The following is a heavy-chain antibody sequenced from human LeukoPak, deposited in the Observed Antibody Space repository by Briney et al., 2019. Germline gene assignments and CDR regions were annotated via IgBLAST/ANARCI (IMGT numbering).Heavy chain of an antibody. J-gene: IGHJ6*03. D-gene: IGHD6-13*01. Sequence: PSETLSLTCTVSGGSISSYYWSWIRQPPGKGLEWIGYIYYSGSTNYNPSLKSRVTISVDTSKNQFSLKLSSVTAADTAVYYCARSQQQLPNYYYYYMDVWGKGTTVTVSS. CDR3: ARSQQQLPNYYYYYMDV. V-gene: IGHV4-59*12. CDR2: IYYSGST. CDR1: GGSISSYY.